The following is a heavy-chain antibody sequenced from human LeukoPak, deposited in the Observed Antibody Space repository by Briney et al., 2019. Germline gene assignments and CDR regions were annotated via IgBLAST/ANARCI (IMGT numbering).Heavy chain of an antibody. CDR2: IWYDGSNK. Sequence: GGSLRLSCAASGFTFSSYGMHWVRQAPGKGLEWVAVIWYDGSNKYCADSVKGRFTISRDNSKNTLYLQMNSLRAEDTAVYYCASQTRETAFDYWGQGTLVTVSS. J-gene: IGHJ4*02. CDR1: GFTFSSYG. V-gene: IGHV3-33*01. CDR3: ASQTRETAFDY. D-gene: IGHD1-1*01.